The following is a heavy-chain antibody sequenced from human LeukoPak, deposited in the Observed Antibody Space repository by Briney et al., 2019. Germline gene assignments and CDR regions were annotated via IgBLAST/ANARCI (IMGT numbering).Heavy chain of an antibody. Sequence: SETLSLTCTVSGGSISSYYWSWIRQPAGKGLEWIGRIYTSGSTNYNPSLKSRVTMSVDTSKNRFSLKLSSVTAADTAVYYCARLDYDILTGYSTIPYYMDVWGKGTTVTISS. CDR2: IYTSGST. CDR3: ARLDYDILTGYSTIPYYMDV. J-gene: IGHJ6*03. D-gene: IGHD3-9*01. V-gene: IGHV4-4*07. CDR1: GGSISSYY.